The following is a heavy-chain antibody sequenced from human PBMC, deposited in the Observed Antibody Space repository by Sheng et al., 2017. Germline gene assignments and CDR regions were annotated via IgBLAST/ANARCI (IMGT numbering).Heavy chain of an antibody. V-gene: IGHV3-7*01. CDR1: GFSFSGYW. CDR3: ARVGFPYNAGWYVAY. Sequence: EVQLVESGGGLVQPGGSLRLSCSASGFSFSGYWMSWVRQAPGEGAGSGWPPISQGGSQRSYVDSVKGRFTISRDNAKNSLYLQMNSLRAEDTAVYYCARVGFPYNAGWYVAYWG. D-gene: IGHD1-20*01. CDR2: ISQGGSQR. J-gene: IGHJ4*01.